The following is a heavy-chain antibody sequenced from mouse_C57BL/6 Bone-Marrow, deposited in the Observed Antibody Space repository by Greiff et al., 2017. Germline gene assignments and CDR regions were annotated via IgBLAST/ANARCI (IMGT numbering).Heavy chain of an antibody. D-gene: IGHD1-1*01. Sequence: EVKVVESGPELVKPGASVKISCKASGYSFTDYNMNWVKQSNGKSLEWIGVINPNYGTTSYNQKFKGKATLTVVQSSSTAYMQLNSLTSEDSAVYYGATTVVAPYYFDYWGQGTTLTVSS. CDR2: INPNYGTT. CDR3: ATTVVAPYYFDY. CDR1: GYSFTDYN. V-gene: IGHV1-39*01. J-gene: IGHJ2*01.